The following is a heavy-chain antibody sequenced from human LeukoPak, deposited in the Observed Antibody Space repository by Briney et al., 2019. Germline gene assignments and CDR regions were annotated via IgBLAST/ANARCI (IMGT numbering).Heavy chain of an antibody. Sequence: PSETLSLTFTVSGGSISSSSYYWGWIRQPPGKGLEWIGSIYYSGSTYYNPSLKSRVTIPVDTSKNQFSLKLSSVTAADTAVYYCARGKNQLFFDYWGQGTLVTVSS. CDR3: ARGKNQLFFDY. J-gene: IGHJ4*02. D-gene: IGHD2-2*01. CDR2: IYYSGST. CDR1: GGSISSSSYY. V-gene: IGHV4-39*07.